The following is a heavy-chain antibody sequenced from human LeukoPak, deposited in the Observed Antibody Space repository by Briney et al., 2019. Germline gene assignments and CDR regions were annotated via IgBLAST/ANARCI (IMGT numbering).Heavy chain of an antibody. D-gene: IGHD1-26*01. V-gene: IGHV3-53*01. CDR1: GFTVSSNY. CDR3: ARELVEDALGATDY. Sequence: SGGSLRLSCAASGFTVSSNYMSWVRHAPGKGLEWVSVIYSGGSTYYADSVKGRFTISRDNSKNTLYLQMNSLRAEDTAVYYCARELVEDALGATDYWGQGTLVTVSS. J-gene: IGHJ4*02. CDR2: IYSGGST.